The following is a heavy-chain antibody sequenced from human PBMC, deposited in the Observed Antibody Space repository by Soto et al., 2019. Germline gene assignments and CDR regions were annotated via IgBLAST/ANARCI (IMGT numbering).Heavy chain of an antibody. D-gene: IGHD3-3*01. Sequence: EVQLVESGGGLFQPGGSLRLSCAASGFTVTSNHLSWVRQAPGKGLEWVSLIYSGSTTYYADSVRGRFTISRDNANNTLFLHMSSLRVEGTAVYYCARISYDYYYFYGMDVWGQGTTVTV. CDR3: ARISYDYYYFYGMDV. J-gene: IGHJ6*02. CDR2: IYSGSTT. V-gene: IGHV3-53*01. CDR1: GFTVTSNH.